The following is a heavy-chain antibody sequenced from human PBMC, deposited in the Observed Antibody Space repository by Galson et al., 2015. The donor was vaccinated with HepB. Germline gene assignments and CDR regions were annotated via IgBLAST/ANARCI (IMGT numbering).Heavy chain of an antibody. Sequence: SLRLSCAASGFIFNSYAMTRVRQAPGKGLEWVAFISYDGSNKYYADSVKGRFTISRDNSKNTLYLQMNSLRPEDTAVYYRAREPYSSGWSKRGRYFDYWGQGALVTVSS. CDR1: GFIFNSYA. J-gene: IGHJ4*02. CDR2: ISYDGSNK. D-gene: IGHD6-19*01. V-gene: IGHV3-30-3*01. CDR3: AREPYSSGWSKRGRYFDY.